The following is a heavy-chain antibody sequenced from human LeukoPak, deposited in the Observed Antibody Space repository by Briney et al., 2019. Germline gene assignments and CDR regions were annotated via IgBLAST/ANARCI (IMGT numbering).Heavy chain of an antibody. V-gene: IGHV3-30*03. CDR2: ISYDGSNK. J-gene: IGHJ1*01. Sequence: TGGSLRLSCAASGFTFSSYGMHWVRQAPGKGLEWVAVISYDGSNKYYADSVKGRFTISRDNSKNTLYLQMNSLRAEDTAVYYCARTEPDAEYFQHWGQGTLVTVSS. CDR3: ARTEPDAEYFQH. CDR1: GFTFSSYG. D-gene: IGHD1-14*01.